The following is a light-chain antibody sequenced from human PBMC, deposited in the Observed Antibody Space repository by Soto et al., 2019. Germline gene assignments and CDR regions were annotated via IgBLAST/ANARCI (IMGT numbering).Light chain of an antibody. Sequence: IQMTQSPSSVSASVGDTVTITCRASQVISSWLAWYQQKPGKAPNLLIYAASNLQSGVPSRFSGSESGTEVTLTISSLQPEDFATYYCQQASSFPLTFGGGTKVEIK. V-gene: IGKV1-12*01. CDR1: QVISSW. CDR3: QQASSFPLT. CDR2: AAS. J-gene: IGKJ4*01.